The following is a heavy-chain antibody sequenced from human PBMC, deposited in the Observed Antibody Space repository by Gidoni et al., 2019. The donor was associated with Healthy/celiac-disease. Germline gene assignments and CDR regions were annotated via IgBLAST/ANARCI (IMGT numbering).Heavy chain of an antibody. V-gene: IGHV1-69*01. CDR2: IIPIFGTA. CDR3: ARDRFNDEFYYYYYMDV. CDR1: GGTFRSDA. Sequence: QVQLVQSGAEVKKPGSSVKVSCKASGGTFRSDAISWVRQAPGQGLEWMGGIIPIFGTANYAQKFQGRVTITADESTSTAYMELSSLRSEDTAVYYCARDRFNDEFYYYYYMDVWGKGTTVTVSS. D-gene: IGHD3-16*01. J-gene: IGHJ6*03.